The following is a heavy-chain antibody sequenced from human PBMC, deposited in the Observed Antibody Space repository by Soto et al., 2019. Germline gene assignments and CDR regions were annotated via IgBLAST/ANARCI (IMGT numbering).Heavy chain of an antibody. V-gene: IGHV1-2*02. CDR2: INPNSGGT. Sequence: GASVKVSCKASGYTFTGYYMHWVRQAPGQGLEWMGWINPNSGGTNYAQKFQGRVTMTRDTSISTAYMELSRLRSDDTAVYYCASPQYDSSGLDHYYYGMDVWGQGTTVTVSS. CDR3: ASPQYDSSGLDHYYYGMDV. D-gene: IGHD3-22*01. J-gene: IGHJ6*02. CDR1: GYTFTGYY.